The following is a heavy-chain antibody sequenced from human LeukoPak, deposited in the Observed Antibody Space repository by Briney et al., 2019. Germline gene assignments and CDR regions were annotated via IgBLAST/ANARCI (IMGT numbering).Heavy chain of an antibody. V-gene: IGHV3-21*01. D-gene: IGHD5-18*01. CDR3: ASLYSYGRYYYYGMDV. CDR1: GFTFSTYT. J-gene: IGHJ6*02. CDR2: ISSTSNYI. Sequence: GGSLRLSCAASGFTFSTYTMNWVRQAPGTGLEWVSSISSTSNYIYYADSVRGRFTISRDNAKNSLYLQMSSLRAEDTAVYYCASLYSYGRYYYYGMDVWGQGTTVTVSS.